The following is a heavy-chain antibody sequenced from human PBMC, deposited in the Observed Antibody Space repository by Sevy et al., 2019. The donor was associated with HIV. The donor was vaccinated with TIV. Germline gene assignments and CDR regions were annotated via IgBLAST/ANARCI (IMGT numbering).Heavy chain of an antibody. CDR2: ISGSGGST. CDR3: AKGYGSGSPPDY. CDR1: GFIFNSYA. V-gene: IGHV3-23*01. J-gene: IGHJ4*02. Sequence: GGSLRLSCAASGFIFNSYAMSWVRQGPGKGLEWVSTISGSGGSTNYPDSMKGRFTISRDNFKNTLYLEINSLSADDTAVYYCAKGYGSGSPPDYWGQGTLVTVSS. D-gene: IGHD3-10*01.